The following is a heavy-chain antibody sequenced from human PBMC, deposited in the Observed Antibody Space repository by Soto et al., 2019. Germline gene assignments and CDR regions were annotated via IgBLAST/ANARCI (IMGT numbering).Heavy chain of an antibody. Sequence: QVQLVQSGAEVKKPGASVKVSCKASGYIFTSYNINWVRQAAGHGLGRMGWVNPDSGHTVYAQKFQGRVTMTRDTSIGTAHMWLRSLTPEDTAVYYCARSEPFSNAALEYLYYMEVWGKGAAVTVSS. CDR3: ARSEPFSNAALEYLYYMEV. V-gene: IGHV1-8*02. CDR1: GYIFTSYN. CDR2: VNPDSGHT. D-gene: IGHD4-4*01. J-gene: IGHJ6*03.